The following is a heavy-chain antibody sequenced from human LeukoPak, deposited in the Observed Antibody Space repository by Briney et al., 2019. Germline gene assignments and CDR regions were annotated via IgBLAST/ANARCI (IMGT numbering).Heavy chain of an antibody. CDR2: IDPSDSYS. D-gene: IGHD3-22*01. V-gene: IGHV5-10-1*01. Sequence: GESLKISCKGSGYSFTSYWISWVRQMPGKGLEWMGRIDPSDSYSNYSPSFQGHVPISVDKSISTAYLHWSSLKASDTAMYYCARLYYYDSSGYYSPYWYFDLWGRGTLVTVSS. CDR1: GYSFTSYW. J-gene: IGHJ2*01. CDR3: ARLYYYDSSGYYSPYWYFDL.